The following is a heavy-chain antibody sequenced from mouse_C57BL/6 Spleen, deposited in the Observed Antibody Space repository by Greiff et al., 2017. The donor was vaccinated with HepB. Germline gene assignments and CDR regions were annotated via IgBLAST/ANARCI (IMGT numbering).Heavy chain of an antibody. D-gene: IGHD1-1*01. Sequence: EVQLQQSGPELVKPGASVKISCKASGYSFTDYNMNWVKQSNGKSLEWIGVINPNYGTTSYNQKFKGKATLTVDQSSRTAYMQLNSLTSEDSAVYYCARGGKFITTVVADYAMDYWGQGTSVTVSS. CDR1: GYSFTDYN. CDR2: INPNYGTT. CDR3: ARGGKFITTVVADYAMDY. V-gene: IGHV1-39*01. J-gene: IGHJ4*01.